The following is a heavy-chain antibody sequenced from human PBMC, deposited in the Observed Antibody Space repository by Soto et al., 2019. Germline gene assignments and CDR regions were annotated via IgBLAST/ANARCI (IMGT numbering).Heavy chain of an antibody. Sequence: QVQLQESGPGLVKPSETLSLTCTVSGGSITNYYCSWFRQPPGKGLEWIGYINYDGYSAYNLSLKRRVALSMDASKTQFSLMLGSVTATDTAGYYCARHGFGPLHGLVDVWGPGTTVIVSS. CDR3: ARHGFGPLHGLVDV. J-gene: IGHJ6*02. D-gene: IGHD3-10*01. V-gene: IGHV4-59*08. CDR1: GGSITNYY. CDR2: INYDGYS.